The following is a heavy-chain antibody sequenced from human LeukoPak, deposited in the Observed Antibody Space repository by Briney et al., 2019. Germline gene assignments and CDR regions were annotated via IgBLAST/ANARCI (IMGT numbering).Heavy chain of an antibody. Sequence: SETLSLTCAVYGGSFSGYYWSWIRQPPGKGLEWIGEINHSGSTNYNPSLKSRVTISVDTSKNQFSLKLSSVTAADTAVYYCARHRRREPADYWGQGTLVTVSS. D-gene: IGHD1-26*01. CDR3: ARHRRREPADY. CDR1: GGSFSGYY. J-gene: IGHJ4*02. V-gene: IGHV4-34*01. CDR2: INHSGST.